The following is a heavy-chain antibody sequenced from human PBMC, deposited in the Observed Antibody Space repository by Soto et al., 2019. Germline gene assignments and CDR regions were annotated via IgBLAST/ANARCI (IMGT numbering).Heavy chain of an antibody. CDR1: GFTFNTYS. D-gene: IGHD4-17*01. CDR3: ARAGGTTVTGLWHFDS. Sequence: GGSLRLSFEASGFTFNTYSMPWVRQPPGKGLEWLAAIWYDGTQKYYADSVKGRFIISRDNSKKTLYLEMNSLRAEDTAVYYCARAGGTTVTGLWHFDSWGQGTLVTVSS. CDR2: IWYDGTQK. J-gene: IGHJ4*02. V-gene: IGHV3-33*01.